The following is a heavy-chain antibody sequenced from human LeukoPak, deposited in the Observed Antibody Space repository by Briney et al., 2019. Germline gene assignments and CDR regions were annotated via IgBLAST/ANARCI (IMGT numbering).Heavy chain of an antibody. J-gene: IGHJ4*02. CDR3: ARGRGGSGSYYYFDY. D-gene: IGHD3-10*01. V-gene: IGHV4-59*01. CDR2: IYYSGST. CDR1: GGSISSYY. Sequence: SGTLSLTCTVSGGSISSYYWSWIRQPPGKGLEWIGYIYYSGSTNYNPSLKSRVTISVDTSKNQFSLKLSSVTAADTAVYYCARGRGGSGSYYYFDYWGQGTLVTVSS.